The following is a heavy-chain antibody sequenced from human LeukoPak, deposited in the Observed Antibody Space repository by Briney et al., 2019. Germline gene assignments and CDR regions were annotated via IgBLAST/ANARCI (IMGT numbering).Heavy chain of an antibody. V-gene: IGHV1-2*02. CDR2: INPNSGGT. CDR3: ARARYSSPAGY. Sequence: ASVKVSCKASGYTFTGYYMHWVRQAPGQGLEWMGWINPNSGGTDYAQKFQGRVTMTRDTSINTAYMELSSLRSDDTAVYYCARARYSSPAGYWGQGTLVTVSS. CDR1: GYTFTGYY. D-gene: IGHD6-19*01. J-gene: IGHJ4*02.